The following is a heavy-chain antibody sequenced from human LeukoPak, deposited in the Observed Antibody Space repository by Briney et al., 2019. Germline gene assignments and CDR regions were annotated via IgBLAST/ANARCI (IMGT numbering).Heavy chain of an antibody. V-gene: IGHV3-23*01. CDR1: GFTFSSYA. J-gene: IGHJ2*01. CDR2: ISGSGGST. D-gene: IGHD3-3*01. CDR3: AKDPSNLEWFYWYFDL. Sequence: GGSLRLSCAASGFTFSSYAMSWVRQAPGKGLEWVSAISGSGGSTYYADSVKGRFTISRDNSKNTLYLQMNSLRAEDTAVYYCAKDPSNLEWFYWYFDLWGRGTLVTVSS.